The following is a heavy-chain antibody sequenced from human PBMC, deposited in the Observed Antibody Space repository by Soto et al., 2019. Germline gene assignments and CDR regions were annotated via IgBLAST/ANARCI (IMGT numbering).Heavy chain of an antibody. CDR1: GGSISSYY. CDR3: ARTDSGSYGDHFDY. V-gene: IGHV4-59*01. J-gene: IGHJ4*02. Sequence: QVQLRESGPGLVKPSETLSLTCTVSGGSISSYYWSWIRQPPGKGLEWIGYIYNSGSTNYNPSLKSRVTISVDTSKNQFSLKLSSVTAADTAVYYCARTDSGSYGDHFDYWGQRALVTVSS. D-gene: IGHD1-26*01. CDR2: IYNSGST.